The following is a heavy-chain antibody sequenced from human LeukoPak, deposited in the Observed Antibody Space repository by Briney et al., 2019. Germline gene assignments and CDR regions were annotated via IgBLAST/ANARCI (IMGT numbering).Heavy chain of an antibody. Sequence: GGSLRLSCAASGFTFTSYSMNWVRQAPGKGLEWVSTISGGGGSTYYADSVKGGFTISRDNSKNTLYLQVNSLRAEDTAVYYCAKGHYYGSGSLDYWGQGTLVTVSS. D-gene: IGHD3-10*01. J-gene: IGHJ4*02. CDR3: AKGHYYGSGSLDY. CDR1: GFTFTSYS. V-gene: IGHV3-23*01. CDR2: ISGGGGST.